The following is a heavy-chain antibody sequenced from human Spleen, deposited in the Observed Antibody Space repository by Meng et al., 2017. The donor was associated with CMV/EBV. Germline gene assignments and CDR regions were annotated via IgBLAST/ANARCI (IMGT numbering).Heavy chain of an antibody. CDR2: IYPGDSDT. J-gene: IGHJ4*02. CDR1: GYSFSSYW. V-gene: IGHV5-51*01. CDR3: ARTLLTGSQPDY. Sequence: GGSLRLSCQGSGYSFSSYWIGWVRQMPGKGLEWMGIIYPGDSDTTYSPSFQGQVTISADKSISTAYLQWSSLKASDTAMYYCARTLLTGSQPDYWGQGTLVTVSS. D-gene: IGHD3-9*01.